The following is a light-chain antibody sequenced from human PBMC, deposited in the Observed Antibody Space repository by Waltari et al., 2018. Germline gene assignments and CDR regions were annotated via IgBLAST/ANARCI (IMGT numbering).Light chain of an antibody. J-gene: IGKJ2*03. CDR1: QSLLDSDGYTH. V-gene: IGKV2-28*01. CDR2: LGS. Sequence: DKVMTQTPLSLPVTPGEPASISCRSSQSLLDSDGYTHLHWYLQKPGQSPQLLIYLGSNRASGVPDRFSGRGSGTDFTLKISRVEADDVWVYYCMQTLQTPYSFGQGTKVEIQ. CDR3: MQTLQTPYS.